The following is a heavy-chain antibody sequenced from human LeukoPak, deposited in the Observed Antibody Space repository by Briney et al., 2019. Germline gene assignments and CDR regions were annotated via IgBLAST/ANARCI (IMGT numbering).Heavy chain of an antibody. CDR3: ARGNNGDFPNAFDI. Sequence: ASVKVSCKASRYTFTDYYLHWVRQAPGQGLEWMGIINPSDGTTSYAQKFQGRVTVTRDRSTSTIYMELSSLRSEDTAVYYCARGNNGDFPNAFDIWGQGTTMVTVSS. V-gene: IGHV1-46*01. J-gene: IGHJ3*02. CDR1: RYTFTDYY. D-gene: IGHD4-17*01. CDR2: INPSDGTT.